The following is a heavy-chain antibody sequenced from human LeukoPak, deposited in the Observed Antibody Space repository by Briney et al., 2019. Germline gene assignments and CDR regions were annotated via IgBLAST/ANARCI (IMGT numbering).Heavy chain of an antibody. CDR3: ARGDGNSGVDY. D-gene: IGHD4-23*01. V-gene: IGHV3-30*04. CDR1: GFTFSSYE. Sequence: PGGSLRLSCAASGFTFSSYEMNWVRQAPGKGLEWVALTSYDESNKYYADSVKGRFTISRDNSKNTLYLQMNSLRAEDTAVYYCARGDGNSGVDYWGQGTLVTVSS. J-gene: IGHJ4*02. CDR2: TSYDESNK.